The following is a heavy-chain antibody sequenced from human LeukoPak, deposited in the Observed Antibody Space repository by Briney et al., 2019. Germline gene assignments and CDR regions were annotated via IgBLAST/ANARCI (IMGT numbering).Heavy chain of an antibody. CDR1: GITFSRYW. CDR2: IKQDGSEK. Sequence: TGGSLRLSCAASGITFSRYWMSWVRQAPGKGLEWVANIKQDGSEKYYVDSVKGRFTISRDNAKNSLYLQMNSLRAEDTAVYYCASRAFFGDYYYFDYWGQGTLVTVSS. CDR3: ASRAFFGDYYYFDY. V-gene: IGHV3-7*01. D-gene: IGHD4-17*01. J-gene: IGHJ4*02.